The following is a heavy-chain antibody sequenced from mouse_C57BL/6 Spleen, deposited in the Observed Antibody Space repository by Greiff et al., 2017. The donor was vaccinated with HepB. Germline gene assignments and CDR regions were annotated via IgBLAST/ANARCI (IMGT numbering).Heavy chain of an antibody. J-gene: IGHJ4*01. CDR3: ASERVTTTEDYYAMDY. V-gene: IGHV1-81*01. CDR2: IYPRSGNT. Sequence: QVQLQQSGAELARPGASVKLSCKASGYTFTSYGISWVKQRTGQGLEWIGEIYPRSGNTYYNEKFKGKATLTADKSSSTAYMELRSLTSEDSAVYFCASERVTTTEDYYAMDYWGQGTSGTVSS. D-gene: IGHD2-12*01. CDR1: GYTFTSYG.